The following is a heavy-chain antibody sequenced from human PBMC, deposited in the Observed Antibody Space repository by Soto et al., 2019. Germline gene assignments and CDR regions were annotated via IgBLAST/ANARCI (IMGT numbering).Heavy chain of an antibody. CDR3: AKDAKGASAPYFFDD. Sequence: EVQLLQSAGGLVQPGGSLRLSCAASGFTFDSYAMSWVRQAPGKGPEWVSALGGSGATTHYADSVKGRFTISRDNSKNTVYLQMNSLRVEDTAVYYCAKDAKGASAPYFFDDWGQGTLVIVSS. CDR1: GFTFDSYA. D-gene: IGHD6-13*01. J-gene: IGHJ4*02. CDR2: LGGSGATT. V-gene: IGHV3-23*01.